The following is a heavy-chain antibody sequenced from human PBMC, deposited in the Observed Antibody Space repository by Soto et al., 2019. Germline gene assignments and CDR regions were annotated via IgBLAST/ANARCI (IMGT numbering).Heavy chain of an antibody. J-gene: IGHJ4*02. D-gene: IGHD6-6*01. CDR1: GGTFSSYA. Sequence: SVTVSCKASGGTFSSYAISSVRQVPGQGREWMGGIIPIFGTANCAQKFQGRITITADESTSTAYMELSSLRSEDTAVYYCARYPPRHYCFDYWGQGTLVTVSS. CDR3: ARYPPRHYCFDY. CDR2: IIPIFGTA. V-gene: IGHV1-69*13.